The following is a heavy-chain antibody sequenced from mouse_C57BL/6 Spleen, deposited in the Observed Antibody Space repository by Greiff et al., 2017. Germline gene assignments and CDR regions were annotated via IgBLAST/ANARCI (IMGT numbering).Heavy chain of an antibody. CDR3: ARKRDGYRGNYFDY. CDR1: GYTFTDYY. CDR2: INPNNGGT. D-gene: IGHD2-3*01. V-gene: IGHV1-26*01. Sequence: EVQLQQSGPELVKPGASVKISCKASGYTFTDYYMNWVKQSHGKSLEWIGDINPNNGGTSYNQKFKGKATLTVDKSSSTAYMELRSLTSEDSAVYYCARKRDGYRGNYFDYWGQGTTLTVSS. J-gene: IGHJ2*01.